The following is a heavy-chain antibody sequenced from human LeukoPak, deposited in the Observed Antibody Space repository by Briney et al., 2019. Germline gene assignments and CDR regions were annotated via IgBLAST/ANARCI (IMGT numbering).Heavy chain of an antibody. D-gene: IGHD5-18*01. CDR1: GGTFSSDA. CDR2: IIPIIGTA. CDR3: ASNGLWLNAFDI. Sequence: SVKDSCKAPGGTFSSDAISWVPQAPRQGLKSMGGIIPIIGTANYAQKSQRTVTITTDESTSTAYMELSSLRSEDTAVYYCASNGLWLNAFDIWGQGTMVTVSS. V-gene: IGHV1-69*05. J-gene: IGHJ3*02.